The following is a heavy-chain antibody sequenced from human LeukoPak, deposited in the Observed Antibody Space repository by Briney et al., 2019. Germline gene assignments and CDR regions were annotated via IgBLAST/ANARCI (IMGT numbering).Heavy chain of an antibody. D-gene: IGHD3-10*01. V-gene: IGHV4-38-2*02. CDR2: IYHSGST. Sequence: SETLSLTCTVSGYSISSGYYWGWIRQPPGKGLEWIGSIYHSGSTYYNPSLKSRVTISVDTSKKQFSLKLSSVTAADTAVYYCARGVDYYGVWGQGTLVTVSS. CDR1: GYSISSGYY. CDR3: ARGVDYYGV. J-gene: IGHJ4*02.